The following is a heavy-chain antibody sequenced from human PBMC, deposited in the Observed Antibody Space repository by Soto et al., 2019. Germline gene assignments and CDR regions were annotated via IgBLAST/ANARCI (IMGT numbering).Heavy chain of an antibody. Sequence: QVQLVQSGAEVKRPGASVKVSCKASGYTLTNNYMHWVRQAPGQGLEWMGIINPSEGSTAYAHNFQVILTLTTDTSTSTVTMELSSLRSDDTAVYFCARDRQGTTTLSPWGSGDYWGQGTLVTVSS. CDR3: ARDRQGTTTLSPWGSGDY. J-gene: IGHJ4*02. CDR2: INPSEGST. V-gene: IGHV1-46*01. CDR1: GYTLTNNY. D-gene: IGHD1-26*01.